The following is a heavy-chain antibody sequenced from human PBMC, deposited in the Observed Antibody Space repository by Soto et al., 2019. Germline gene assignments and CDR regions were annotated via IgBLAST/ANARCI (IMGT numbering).Heavy chain of an antibody. J-gene: IGHJ4*02. Sequence: ASETLSLTCTVSGGSLSGYIWTWIRQTPGKGLQWIGQINHSGSSIYNPSLKNRVTISTMSNNKFSLELSSVTAADTAVYYCTRGLFSGSSYSGSWYYFDSWGQGTMVTVSS. CDR3: TRGLFSGSSYSGSWYYFDS. D-gene: IGHD1-26*01. V-gene: IGHV4-34*01. CDR1: GGSLSGYI. CDR2: INHSGSS.